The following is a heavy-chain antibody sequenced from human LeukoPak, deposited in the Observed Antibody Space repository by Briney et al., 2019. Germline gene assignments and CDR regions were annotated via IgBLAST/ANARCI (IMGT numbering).Heavy chain of an antibody. V-gene: IGHV4-30-2*01. CDR1: GGSISSGGYY. Sequence: SETLSLTCTVSGGSISSGGYYWSWIRQPPGKGLEWIGYISHSGSTSYNPSLKSGVTISLVRTKNQFSLKLYSGTAADTAVYFCAGGHVDYGDPECFQYWGLGTLVTVSS. D-gene: IGHD4-17*01. CDR2: ISHSGST. CDR3: AGGHVDYGDPECFQY. J-gene: IGHJ1*01.